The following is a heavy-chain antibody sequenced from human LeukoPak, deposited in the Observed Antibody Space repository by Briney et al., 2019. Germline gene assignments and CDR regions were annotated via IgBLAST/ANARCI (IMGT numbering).Heavy chain of an antibody. V-gene: IGHV4-61*01. CDR1: GGSVSSGSYY. CDR3: AREEASAGDY. J-gene: IGHJ4*02. CDR2: IYYSGST. Sequence: SETLSLTCTVSGGSVSSGSYYWSWIRQPPGKGLEWIGYIYYSGSTNYNPSLKSRVTISVDTSKNQFSLKLSSVTAADTAVYYCAREEASAGDYWGQGTLVTVSS. D-gene: IGHD6-13*01.